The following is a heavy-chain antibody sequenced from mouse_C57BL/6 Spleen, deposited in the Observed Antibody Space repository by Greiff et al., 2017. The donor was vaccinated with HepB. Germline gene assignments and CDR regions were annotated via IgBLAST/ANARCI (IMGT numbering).Heavy chain of an antibody. CDR3: VREDYDYAPLVDY. Sequence: QVQLQQSGPELVKPGASVKISCKASGYAFSSSWMNWVKQRPGKGLEWIGRIYPGDGDTNYNGKFKGKATLTADKSSSTAYMQLSSLTSENSAVYACVREDYDYAPLVDYWGQGTPLTVSS. CDR2: IYPGDGDT. J-gene: IGHJ2*01. CDR1: GYAFSSSW. V-gene: IGHV1-82*01. D-gene: IGHD2-4*01.